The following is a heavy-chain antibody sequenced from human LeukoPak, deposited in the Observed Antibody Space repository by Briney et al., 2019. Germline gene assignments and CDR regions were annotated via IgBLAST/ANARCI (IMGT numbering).Heavy chain of an antibody. CDR3: ARESSSGGFDV. J-gene: IGHJ3*01. CDR1: GFTFSGYW. D-gene: IGHD6-6*01. CDR2: IWYDGSNK. Sequence: GGSLRLSCAASGFTFSGYWMSWVRQAPGKGLEWVAIIWYDGSNKYYADSVKGRFTISRDNSKNTLSLQMNSLRAEDTAVYYCARESSSGGFDVWGQGTMVIVSS. V-gene: IGHV3-33*08.